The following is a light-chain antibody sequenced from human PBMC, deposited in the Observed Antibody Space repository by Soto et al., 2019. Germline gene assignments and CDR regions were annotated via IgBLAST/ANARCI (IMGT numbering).Light chain of an antibody. CDR2: AAS. CDR1: QSVSSTY. Sequence: EIVLTQSPDTLSLSPGERAILSCRASQSVSSTYLAWYQQKPGQAPRLLIYAASSRATGIPDRFSGSGSGTDFTLTISRLEPEDFAVYYCQQYDGSPMYISGQGTKLEIK. V-gene: IGKV3-20*01. CDR3: QQYDGSPMYI. J-gene: IGKJ2*01.